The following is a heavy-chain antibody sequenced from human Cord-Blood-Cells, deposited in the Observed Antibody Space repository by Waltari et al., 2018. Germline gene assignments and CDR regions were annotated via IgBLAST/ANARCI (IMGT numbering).Heavy chain of an antibody. V-gene: IGHV1-24*01. CDR2: FDPEDGET. CDR1: GYTLTELS. CDR3: ATVDYGDYVARYSGFDP. J-gene: IGHJ5*02. D-gene: IGHD4-17*01. Sequence: QVQLVQSGAEVKKPGASVKVSCKVSGYTLTELSMPWVRQAPGKGLEWMGGFDPEDGETIYEQKFQGRVTMTEDTSTDTAYMELSSLRSEDTAVYYCATVDYGDYVARYSGFDPWGQGTLVTVSS.